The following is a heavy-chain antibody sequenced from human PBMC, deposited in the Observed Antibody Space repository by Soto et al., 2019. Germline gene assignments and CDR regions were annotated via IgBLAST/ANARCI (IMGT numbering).Heavy chain of an antibody. CDR2: INHSGRV. Sequence: SETLSLTCAVYGGSFSGHSWTWIRQSPGKGLEWIGDINHSGRVNYSPPLKSRVTISLDTSKNQFSLTLSAVTAADTAMYYCSTRAYDTNGYYRFDPWGQGTLVT. D-gene: IGHD3-22*01. CDR1: GGSFSGHS. V-gene: IGHV4-34*01. J-gene: IGHJ5*01. CDR3: STRAYDTNGYYRFDP.